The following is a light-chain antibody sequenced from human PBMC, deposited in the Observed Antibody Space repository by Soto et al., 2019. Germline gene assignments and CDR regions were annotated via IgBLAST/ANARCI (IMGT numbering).Light chain of an antibody. CDR3: SSYTISSTYV. J-gene: IGLJ1*01. CDR1: SSDVGFYNY. Sequence: QSALTQPASVSGSPGQSITISCTGTSSDVGFYNYVSWYQQHPGKAPKLMIYEVSNRPSGVSNRFSGSKSVNTASLTISGLQAEDEADYFCSSYTISSTYVFGTGTKVTVL. CDR2: EVS. V-gene: IGLV2-14*01.